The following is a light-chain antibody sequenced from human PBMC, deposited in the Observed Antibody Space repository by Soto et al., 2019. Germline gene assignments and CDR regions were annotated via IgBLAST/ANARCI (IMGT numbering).Light chain of an antibody. CDR1: QGISSY. J-gene: IGKJ2*01. V-gene: IGKV1-9*01. CDR3: QQLNSYPPYT. CDR2: AAS. Sequence: IQLTQSPSSLSASVGDRVTITCRASQGISSYLAWYQQKPGKAPKLLIYAASTLQSGVPSRFSGSGSGTDFTLTISSLQPEDFATYYCQQLNSYPPYTFGHGTKLEIK.